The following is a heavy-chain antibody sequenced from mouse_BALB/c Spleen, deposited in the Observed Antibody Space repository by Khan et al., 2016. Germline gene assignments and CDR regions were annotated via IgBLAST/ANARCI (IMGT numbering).Heavy chain of an antibody. CDR3: ARTDRRGYFAY. J-gene: IGHJ2*01. V-gene: IGHV1-9*01. CDR1: GYTFSSYW. CDR2: ILPGSGST. Sequence: VELVESGAELMKPGASVKISCKATGYTFSSYWIEWVKQRPGHGLEWIGEILPGSGSTNYNEKFRGKATFTADTSSNTAYMQLSSLTSEDSAVHYGARTDRRGYFAYWGQGTTLTVAS.